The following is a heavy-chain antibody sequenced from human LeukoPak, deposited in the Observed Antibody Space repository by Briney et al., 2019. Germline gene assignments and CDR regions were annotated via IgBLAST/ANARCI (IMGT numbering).Heavy chain of an antibody. V-gene: IGHV4-39*07. D-gene: IGHD6-13*01. CDR1: GGFISSSNSH. CDR3: ARRRSAVWQQPEY. Sequence: SETLPLTCTVSGGFISSSNSHWAWIRQPPGKGLEWVGTIYYSGNTYYKSSLKSRVTISVDTSKNQFSLKLSSVTAADTAVYYCARRRSAVWQQPEYWGQGTLVTVSS. CDR2: IYYSGNT. J-gene: IGHJ4*02.